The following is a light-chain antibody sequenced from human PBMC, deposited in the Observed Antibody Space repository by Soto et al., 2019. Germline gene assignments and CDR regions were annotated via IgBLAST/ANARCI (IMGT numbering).Light chain of an antibody. CDR2: GAS. J-gene: IGKJ2*01. V-gene: IGKV3-15*01. CDR1: QSVSSN. Sequence: EIVMTQSPATLSVSPGERATLSCRASQSVSSNLAWYQQKPGQAPRLLIYGASTRATGIPARFSGSGSGTEFTLTISSLQSEDFAFYYWQQYNNWPANTFGQGTKLEIK. CDR3: QQYNNWPANT.